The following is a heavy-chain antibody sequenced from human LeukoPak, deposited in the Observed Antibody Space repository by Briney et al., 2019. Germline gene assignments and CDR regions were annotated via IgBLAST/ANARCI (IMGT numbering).Heavy chain of an antibody. Sequence: GGSLRLSCAASGFTFSDYYMSWIRQAPGKGLEWVSYISSSGSTIYYADSVKGRFTISRDNAENSLYLQMNSLRAEDTAVYYCASYPDYPNGSGSYYHRGYFDYWGQGTLVTVSS. V-gene: IGHV3-11*01. CDR2: ISSSGSTI. J-gene: IGHJ4*02. CDR1: GFTFSDYY. CDR3: ASYPDYPNGSGSYYHRGYFDY. D-gene: IGHD3-10*01.